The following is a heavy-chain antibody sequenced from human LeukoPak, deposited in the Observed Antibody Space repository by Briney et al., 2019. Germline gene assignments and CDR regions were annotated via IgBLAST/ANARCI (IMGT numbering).Heavy chain of an antibody. V-gene: IGHV3-23*01. Sequence: GGSLRLSCAASGFTFSSYSMSWARQAPGKGLEWVSAISSSGSATYYADSVKGRFTISRDNSKNTLYLQMNSLRAEDTAIYYYARAAMFRGVDYFVCWGQGAMLSVSS. J-gene: IGHJ4*02. CDR2: ISSSGSAT. CDR1: GFTFSSYS. D-gene: IGHD3-10*01. CDR3: ARAAMFRGVDYFVC.